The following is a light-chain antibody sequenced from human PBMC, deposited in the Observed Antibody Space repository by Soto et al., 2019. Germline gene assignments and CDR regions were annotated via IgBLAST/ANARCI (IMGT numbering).Light chain of an antibody. V-gene: IGKV4-1*01. Sequence: DIVMTQSPDSLAVSLGERATINCKSSQSVLYSSNNKNYLAWYQQKPGQPPKLLIYWASTRESGVPDRFSGSGSGTDFTLNISSLKAEDVAVYYCQQYYSTPYTFGQGTKLEIK. J-gene: IGKJ2*01. CDR3: QQYYSTPYT. CDR1: QSVLYSSNNKNY. CDR2: WAS.